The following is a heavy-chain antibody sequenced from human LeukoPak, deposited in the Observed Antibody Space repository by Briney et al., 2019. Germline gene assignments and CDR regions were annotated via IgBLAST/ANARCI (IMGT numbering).Heavy chain of an antibody. J-gene: IGHJ4*02. CDR3: ARDTAPSYTRGDY. V-gene: IGHV3-7*01. CDR1: GFAFSSYW. CDR2: IKQDGSEK. Sequence: PGGSLRLSCAASGFAFSSYWMSWVRQAPGKGLEWVANIKQDGSEKYYVDSVKGRFTISRDNAKNSLYLQMNSLRAEDTAVYYCARDTAPSYTRGDYWGQGTLVTVSS.